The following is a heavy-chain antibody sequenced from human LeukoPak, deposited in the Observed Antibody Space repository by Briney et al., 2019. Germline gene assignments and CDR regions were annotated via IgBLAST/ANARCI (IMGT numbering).Heavy chain of an antibody. CDR3: TRSPYDSSGYYYSYDY. J-gene: IGHJ4*02. CDR2: ISGSGGST. D-gene: IGHD3-22*01. Sequence: GGSLRLSCAASGFTFSSYAMSWVRQAPGKGLEWVSAISGSGGSTYYADSVKGRFTISRDNSKNTLYLQMNSLRAEDTAVYYCTRSPYDSSGYYYSYDYWGQGTLVTVSS. V-gene: IGHV3-23*01. CDR1: GFTFSSYA.